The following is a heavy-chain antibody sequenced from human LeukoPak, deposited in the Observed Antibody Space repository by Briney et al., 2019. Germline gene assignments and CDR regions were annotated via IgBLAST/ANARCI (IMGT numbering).Heavy chain of an antibody. Sequence: GESLKISCRGSGYSFSSGYSFTDYWVAWVRQIPGKGLEWMGIIYPADSDTRYSPSFQGQVTISVDKSINTAYLQWSSLKASDTAMYYCARRGEGGTYQSLDYWGQGTLVTVSS. V-gene: IGHV5-51*01. J-gene: IGHJ4*02. CDR3: ARRGEGGTYQSLDY. D-gene: IGHD1-26*01. CDR2: IYPADSDT. CDR1: GYSFTDYW.